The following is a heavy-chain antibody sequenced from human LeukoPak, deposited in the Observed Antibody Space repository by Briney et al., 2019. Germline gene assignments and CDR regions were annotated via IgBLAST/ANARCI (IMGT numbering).Heavy chain of an antibody. J-gene: IGHJ6*02. CDR3: VRGILLVAASNQDPALDYGMDV. CDR1: ESXFSRYS. Sequence: PGGSLRLSCAASESXFSRYSINWVRQVPGKGQEWVSSITSSSSYIYYADSVKGRFTISRDNAENSLYLQMNSLRVEDTAVYYCVRGILLVAASNQDPALDYGMDVWGQGTTVTVSS. CDR2: ITSSSSYI. V-gene: IGHV3-21*01. D-gene: IGHD2-15*01.